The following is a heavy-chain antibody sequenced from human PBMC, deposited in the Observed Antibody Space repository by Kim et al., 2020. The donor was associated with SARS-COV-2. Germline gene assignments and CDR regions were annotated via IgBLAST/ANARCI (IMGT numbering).Heavy chain of an antibody. V-gene: IGHV1-24*01. Sequence: ASVKVSCKVSGYTLTELSMHWVRQAPGKGLEWMGGFDPEDGETIYAQKFQGRVTMTEDTSTDTAYMELSSLRSEDTAVYYCATVFRGITGTMTEFDYWGQGTLVTVSS. CDR1: GYTLTELS. D-gene: IGHD1-7*01. CDR3: ATVFRGITGTMTEFDY. CDR2: FDPEDGET. J-gene: IGHJ4*02.